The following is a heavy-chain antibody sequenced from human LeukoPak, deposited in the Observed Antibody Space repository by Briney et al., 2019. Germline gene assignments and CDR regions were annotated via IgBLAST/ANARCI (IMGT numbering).Heavy chain of an antibody. D-gene: IGHD5-12*01. J-gene: IGHJ4*02. V-gene: IGHV4-30-4*01. Sequence: SETLSLTCTVSGGPISSRGYYCSWIRQPPGKGLEWIGYFHHSGTTHYSPSLEGRVTISVDTSKNQFSLNLSSVTAADTAVYYCARHSGYERDWGQGTLVTVSS. CDR1: GGPISSRGYY. CDR2: FHHSGTT. CDR3: ARHSGYERD.